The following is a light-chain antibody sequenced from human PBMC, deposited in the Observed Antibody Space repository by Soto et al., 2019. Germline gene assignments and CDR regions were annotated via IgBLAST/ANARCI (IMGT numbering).Light chain of an antibody. CDR2: SNN. CDR3: AAWDDSGPRV. J-gene: IGLJ3*02. Sequence: QSVLTQPPSVSGTPGQRVTISCSGSSSNIGSNTVNWYQQFPGTAPKLLMYSNNQRPSGVPDRFSGSKSGTSGSLAISGLQSEDEADYYCAAWDDSGPRVFGGGTKLTVL. V-gene: IGLV1-44*01. CDR1: SSNIGSNT.